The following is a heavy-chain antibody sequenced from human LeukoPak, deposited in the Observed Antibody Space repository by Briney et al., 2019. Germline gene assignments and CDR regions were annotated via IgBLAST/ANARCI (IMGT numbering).Heavy chain of an antibody. CDR3: ARVQCGSTASCLDY. J-gene: IGHJ4*02. V-gene: IGHV4-39*07. D-gene: IGHD2-2*01. Sequence: SETLSLTCTVYGGSISSSSYYWGWIRQPPGKGLEWIGSIFYSGSTYYNPSLKSRVTISVDTSKNQFSLKLSSVTAADTAVYYCARVQCGSTASCLDYWGQGTLVTVSS. CDR1: GGSISSSSYY. CDR2: IFYSGST.